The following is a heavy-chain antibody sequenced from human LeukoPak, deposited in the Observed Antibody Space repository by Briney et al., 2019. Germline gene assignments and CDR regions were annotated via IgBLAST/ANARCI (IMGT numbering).Heavy chain of an antibody. V-gene: IGHV4-59*01. CDR1: GGSFSGYY. CDR2: IYYSGST. J-gene: IGHJ3*02. Sequence: SETLSLTCAVYGGSFSGYYWSWIRQPPGKGLEWIGYIYYSGSTNYNPSLKSRVTISVDTSKNQFSLKLSSVTAADTAVYYCARERTVVTGGAFDIWGQGTMVTVSS. D-gene: IGHD4-23*01. CDR3: ARERTVVTGGAFDI.